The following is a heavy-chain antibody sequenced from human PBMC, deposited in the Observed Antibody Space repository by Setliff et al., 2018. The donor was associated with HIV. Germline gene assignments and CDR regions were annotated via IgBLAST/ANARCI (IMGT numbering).Heavy chain of an antibody. V-gene: IGHV4-4*07. Sequence: PSETLSLTCSVSGGSISSYYWSWIRQPAGKGLEWIGRIYTSGSTNYNPSLKSRVTISVDTSKNQFSLKLSSVTAADTAVYYCARDFVTGSYFLQWGQGTLVTVSS. CDR3: ARDFVTGSYFLQ. CDR2: IYTSGST. D-gene: IGHD1-26*01. CDR1: GGSISSYY. J-gene: IGHJ1*01.